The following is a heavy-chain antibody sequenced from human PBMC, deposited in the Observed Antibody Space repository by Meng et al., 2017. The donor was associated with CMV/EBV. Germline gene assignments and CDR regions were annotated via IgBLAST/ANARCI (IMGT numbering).Heavy chain of an antibody. Sequence: GESLKISCAASGFTFSSYWMCWVRQAPGKGLEWVANIKQDGSEKYYVDSVKGRFTISRDNAKNSLYLQMNSLRAEDTAVYYCARDPEQWLDDFDYWGQGTLVTVSS. CDR3: ARDPEQWLDDFDY. CDR2: IKQDGSEK. CDR1: GFTFSSYW. D-gene: IGHD6-19*01. J-gene: IGHJ4*02. V-gene: IGHV3-7*01.